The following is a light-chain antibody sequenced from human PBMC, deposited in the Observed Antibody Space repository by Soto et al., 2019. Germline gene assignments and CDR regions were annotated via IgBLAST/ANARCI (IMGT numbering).Light chain of an antibody. CDR3: KQYNNWPRT. Sequence: EIVMTQSPATLSVSPGERATLSCRASQSVSSNLAWYQQKPGQAPRLLIYGASTRATGIPARFSSSGSGTAFTLSISSLQSEDFAVYYCKQYNNWPRTFGQGTKVEIK. J-gene: IGKJ1*01. CDR1: QSVSSN. V-gene: IGKV3-15*01. CDR2: GAS.